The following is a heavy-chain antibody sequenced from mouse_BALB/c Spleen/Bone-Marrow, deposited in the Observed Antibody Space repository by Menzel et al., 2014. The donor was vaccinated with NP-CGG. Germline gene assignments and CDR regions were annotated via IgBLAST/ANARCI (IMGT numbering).Heavy chain of an antibody. V-gene: IGHV5-9*03. CDR1: GFTFSSYT. Sequence: EVQRVESGGGLVKPGGSLKLSCAASGFTFSSYTMSWVRRTPEKRLEWVATISSGGGNTYYPYSMKVLFTISRYNAKNNLYLQMSSLSSEDTALYYCARAYYRYPFDYWGQGTTLTVSS. J-gene: IGHJ2*01. CDR3: ARAYYRYPFDY. D-gene: IGHD2-14*01. CDR2: ISSGGGNT.